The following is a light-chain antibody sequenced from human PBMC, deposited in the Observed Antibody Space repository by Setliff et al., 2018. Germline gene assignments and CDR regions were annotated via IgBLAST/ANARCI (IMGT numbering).Light chain of an antibody. V-gene: IGLV2-14*01. CDR3: SSYTSGSTRV. Sequence: QSVLTQPASVSGSPGQSITISCTGTSSDVGYYNYVSWYQQHPGKAPKLKIYEVSNRPSGVSNRFSGSKSGNTASLTISGLQAEDEADYYCSSYTSGSTRVFGTGTKAPS. CDR2: EVS. J-gene: IGLJ1*01. CDR1: SSDVGYYNY.